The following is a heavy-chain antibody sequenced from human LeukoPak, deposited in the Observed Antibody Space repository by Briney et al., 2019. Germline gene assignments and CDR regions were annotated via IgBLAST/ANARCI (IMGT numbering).Heavy chain of an antibody. CDR2: IYHSGST. Sequence: PSETLSLTCAVSGGSISSGGYSWSWIRQPPGKGLEWIGYIYHSGSTYYNPSLKSRVTISVDRSKNQFSLKLSSVTAADTAVYYCASTSHTVTNVEPTAEYFQHWGQGTLVTVSS. D-gene: IGHD4-17*01. CDR3: ASTSHTVTNVEPTAEYFQH. J-gene: IGHJ1*01. V-gene: IGHV4-30-2*01. CDR1: GGSISSGGYS.